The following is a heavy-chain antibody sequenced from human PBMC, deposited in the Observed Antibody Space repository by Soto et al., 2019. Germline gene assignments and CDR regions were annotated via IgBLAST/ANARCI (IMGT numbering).Heavy chain of an antibody. CDR3: ARTLNAKTGIQVWN. Sequence: QVQLQESGPGLVKPSQALSLTCTVSGDSFSSVDYYWSWIRQPPGKGLECIGYISYSWNTYYNPSLQTRVTTSMLTSKNQFYLKLSSVTAADTAMYYCARTLNAKTGIQVWNWGQGTLVTVSS. CDR2: ISYSWNT. D-gene: IGHD5-18*01. J-gene: IGHJ4*02. CDR1: GDSFSSVDYY. V-gene: IGHV4-30-4*01.